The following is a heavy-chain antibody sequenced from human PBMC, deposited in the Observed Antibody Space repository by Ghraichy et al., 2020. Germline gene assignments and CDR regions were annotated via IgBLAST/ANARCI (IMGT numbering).Heavy chain of an antibody. Sequence: ASVKVSCKASGYTFTNYYMHWVRQAPGQGLEWMGWINPNSGGTNYAQKFQDGVTMTRDTSITTAYMELSRLRSDDTAVYYCARMATTDAFDIWGQGTLVTVSS. V-gene: IGHV1-2*02. CDR2: INPNSGGT. D-gene: IGHD1-7*01. CDR3: ARMATTDAFDI. CDR1: GYTFTNYY. J-gene: IGHJ3*02.